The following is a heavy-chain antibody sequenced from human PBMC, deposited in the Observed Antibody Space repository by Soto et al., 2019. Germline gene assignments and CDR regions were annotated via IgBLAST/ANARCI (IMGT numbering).Heavy chain of an antibody. J-gene: IGHJ4*02. CDR1: GGSISNAAYS. Sequence: SLTCTVSGGSISNAAYSWSWIRQPPGKGLEWIGYIYPSGMPFYNPSLRSRVTISIDRSNDQFSLNLKSVTAADTAVYYCARERGGYGLFDSWGQGTMVTVYS. V-gene: IGHV4-30-2*01. CDR2: IYPSGMP. D-gene: IGHD5-18*01. CDR3: ARERGGYGLFDS.